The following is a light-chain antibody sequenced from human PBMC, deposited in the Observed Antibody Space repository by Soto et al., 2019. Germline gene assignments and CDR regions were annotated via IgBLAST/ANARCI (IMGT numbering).Light chain of an antibody. J-gene: IGKJ3*01. V-gene: IGKV3-15*01. CDR2: GAS. CDR1: QSVSSD. CDR3: QQYNNWPPI. Sequence: ETVMTQSPATLSVSPGERATLSCRASQSVSSDFAWYQQKPGQAPRLLIYGASSRATGIPARFSGSGSGTEFPLTKSSLQSEDFAVYYCQQYNNWPPIFGPGTKVDIK.